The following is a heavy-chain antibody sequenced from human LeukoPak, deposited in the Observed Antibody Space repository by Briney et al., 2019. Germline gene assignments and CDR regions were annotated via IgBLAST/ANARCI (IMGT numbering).Heavy chain of an antibody. V-gene: IGHV3-23*01. J-gene: IGHJ5*02. Sequence: GGSLRLSCAASGFTFSSYAMSWVRQAPGKGLEWVSAISGSGGSTYYADSVKGRFTISRDNSKNTLYLQMNSLRAKDTAVYYCAKGRTERKYNWFDPWGQGTLVTASS. CDR3: AKGRTERKYNWFDP. CDR2: ISGSGGST. D-gene: IGHD1-14*01. CDR1: GFTFSSYA.